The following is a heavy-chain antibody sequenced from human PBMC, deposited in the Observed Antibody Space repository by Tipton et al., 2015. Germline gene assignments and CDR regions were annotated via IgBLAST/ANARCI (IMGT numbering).Heavy chain of an antibody. CDR3: ARALWSGYYSPTYYDGLDV. CDR1: GFTFSDYY. CDR2: ISSNGFTI. D-gene: IGHD3-3*01. Sequence: SLRLSCAASGFTFSDYYMSWVRQAPGKGLEWVSYISSNGFTIYYVDSVEGRFTISRDNAKSSLYLQMNSLRAGDTAVYYCARALWSGYYSPTYYDGLDVWGQGATVTVSS. V-gene: IGHV3-11*01. J-gene: IGHJ6*02.